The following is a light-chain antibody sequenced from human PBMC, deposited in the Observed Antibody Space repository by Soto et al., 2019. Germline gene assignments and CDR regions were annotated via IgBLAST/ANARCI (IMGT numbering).Light chain of an antibody. Sequence: QSVLTQPASVSGSAGQSIAIFCTGTSXDVGGYNYVSWYQQHPGKAPKLLLSEVSKRPSGVSDRFSGSKSGNTASLTVSGLQTQDEADYYCSSFTSAYTFVFGTGTKVTVL. CDR3: SSFTSAYTFV. CDR1: SXDVGGYNY. V-gene: IGLV2-14*01. CDR2: EVS. J-gene: IGLJ1*01.